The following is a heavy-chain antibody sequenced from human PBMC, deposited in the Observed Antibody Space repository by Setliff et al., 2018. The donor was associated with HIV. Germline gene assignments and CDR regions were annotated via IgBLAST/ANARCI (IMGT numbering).Heavy chain of an antibody. D-gene: IGHD4-17*01. Sequence: PSETLSLTCTVSGGSISGFYWNWIRQSAGKGLQWIGRIYDSGSTKYNPSLKSRVTMSLDTSKNQFSLKLSSVTAADTAIYYCARRIYGNNPYFDYWSQGTLVTVSS. CDR1: GGSISGFY. CDR3: ARRIYGNNPYFDY. CDR2: IYDSGST. J-gene: IGHJ4*02. V-gene: IGHV4-4*07.